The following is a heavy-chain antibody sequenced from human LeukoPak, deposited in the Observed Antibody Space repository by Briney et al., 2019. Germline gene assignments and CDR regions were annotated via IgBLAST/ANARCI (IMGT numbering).Heavy chain of an antibody. CDR3: AREDYYDSSGYYYSRDAFDI. CDR2: IYYSGST. J-gene: IGHJ3*02. Sequence: SETLSLTCTVSGGSLSSGDYYWSWIRQPPGKGLEWLGYIYYSGSTYYNPSLKSRVTISVDTSKNQFSLKLSSVTAADTAVYYCAREDYYDSSGYYYSRDAFDIWGQGTMVTVSS. D-gene: IGHD3-22*01. V-gene: IGHV4-30-4*01. CDR1: GGSLSSGDYY.